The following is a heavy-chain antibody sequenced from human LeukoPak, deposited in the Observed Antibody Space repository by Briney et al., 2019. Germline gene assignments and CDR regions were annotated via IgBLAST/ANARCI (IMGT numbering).Heavy chain of an antibody. V-gene: IGHV1-69*01. Sequence: SVKVSCKVSGGTFNSFAISWVRQAPGQGLEWIGGIIAMCNTANYTQKFQGRVTITADESTSTAYMELSSLRSEDTAVYYCARAEYYGSRIYTDYYYGMDVWGQGTTVTVSS. CDR1: GGTFNSFA. J-gene: IGHJ6*02. CDR2: IIAMCNTA. D-gene: IGHD3-10*01. CDR3: ARAEYYGSRIYTDYYYGMDV.